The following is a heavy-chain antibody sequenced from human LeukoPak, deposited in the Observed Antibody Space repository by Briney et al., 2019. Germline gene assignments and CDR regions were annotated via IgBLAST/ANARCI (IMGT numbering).Heavy chain of an antibody. V-gene: IGHV3-64D*09. J-gene: IGHJ4*02. D-gene: IGHD6-19*01. CDR3: VKITSSSGGDY. CDR1: GFTFSSTS. CDR2: ITSNGGST. Sequence: PGGSLRLSCSASGFTFSSTSMHWVRQAPGKGLECVSGITSNGGSTYYTDSVKGRFTISRDNSKNTLNLQMSSLRAEDTAVYYCVKITSSSGGDYWGQGTLVTVSS.